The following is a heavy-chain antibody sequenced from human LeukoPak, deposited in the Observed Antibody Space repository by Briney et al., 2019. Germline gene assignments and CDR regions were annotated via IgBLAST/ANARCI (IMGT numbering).Heavy chain of an antibody. Sequence: EPLKISCKGSGDSFTSYCIGWGRQIRGKALKWMEIIEPGDSDTRYSPSFQGQVTISADKSISTAYLQWSSLKASDTAMYYCASSRNGGYSGYDLGFDPWGQGTLVTVSS. CDR1: GDSFTSYC. J-gene: IGHJ5*02. CDR3: ASSRNGGYSGYDLGFDP. D-gene: IGHD5-12*01. V-gene: IGHV5-51*01. CDR2: IEPGDSDT.